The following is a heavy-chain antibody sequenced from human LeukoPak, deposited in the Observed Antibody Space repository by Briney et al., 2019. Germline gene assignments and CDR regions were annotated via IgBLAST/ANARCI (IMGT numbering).Heavy chain of an antibody. CDR1: GFTFSNYW. J-gene: IGHJ4*02. Sequence: PGGSLRLSCAASGFTFSNYWTHWVRQAPGKGLVWVSRISSDGTTTNYADSVKGRFTISRDNAKNTLYLQMNSLGAEDTAIYFCVCIPVGFWGQGPLVTVSS. CDR2: ISSDGTTT. CDR3: VCIPVGF. D-gene: IGHD2-8*02. V-gene: IGHV3-74*01.